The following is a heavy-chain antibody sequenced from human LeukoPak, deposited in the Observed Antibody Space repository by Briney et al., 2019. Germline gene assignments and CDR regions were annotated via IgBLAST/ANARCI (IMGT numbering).Heavy chain of an antibody. CDR2: ISYDGSNK. D-gene: IGHD6-19*01. CDR3: ARGVTAVAGIDY. V-gene: IGHV3-30*04. CDR1: GVALGSCA. Sequence: AGRTLGISIAASGVALGSCAMHGVRQAPDKRLEWVAVISYDGSNKYYADSVKGRFTISRDNSKNTLYLQMNSLRAEDTAVYYCARGVTAVAGIDYWGQGTLVTVSS. J-gene: IGHJ4*02.